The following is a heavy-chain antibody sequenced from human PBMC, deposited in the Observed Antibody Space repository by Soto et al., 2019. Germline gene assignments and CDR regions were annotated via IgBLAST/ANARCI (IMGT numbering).Heavy chain of an antibody. J-gene: IGHJ6*03. V-gene: IGHV3-66*01. CDR2: IYSGGST. CDR1: GFTVSSNY. CDR3: ARDKYCTNGVCYQWDYYMDV. D-gene: IGHD2-8*01. Sequence: GGSLRLSCAASGFTVSSNYMSWVRQAPGKGLEWVSVIYSGGSTYYADSVKGRFTISRDNSKNTLYLQMNSLRAEDTAVYYCARDKYCTNGVCYQWDYYMDVWGKGTTVTVSS.